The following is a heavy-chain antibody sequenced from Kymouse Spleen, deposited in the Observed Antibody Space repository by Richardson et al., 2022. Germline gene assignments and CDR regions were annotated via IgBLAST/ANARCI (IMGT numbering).Heavy chain of an antibody. Sequence: QVQLVESGGGVVQPGRSLRLSCAASGFTFSSYGMHWVRQAPGKGLEWVAVISYDGSNKYYADSVKGRFTISRDNSKNTLYLQMNSLRAEDTAVYYCAKEGYCSSTSCWGAFDIWGQGTMVTVSS. D-gene: IGHD2-2*02. V-gene: IGHV3-30*18. CDR1: GFTFSSYG. J-gene: IGHJ3*02. CDR3: AKEGYCSSTSCWGAFDI. CDR2: ISYDGSNK.